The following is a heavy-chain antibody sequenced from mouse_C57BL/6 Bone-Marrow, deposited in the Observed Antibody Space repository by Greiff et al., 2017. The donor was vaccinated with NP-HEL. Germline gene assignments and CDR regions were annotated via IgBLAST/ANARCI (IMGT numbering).Heavy chain of an antibody. V-gene: IGHV1-55*01. J-gene: IGHJ1*03. CDR1: GYTFTSYW. Sequence: QVQLQQPGAELVKPGASVKMSCKASGYTFTSYWITWVKQRPGQGLEWIGDIYPGSGSTNYYEKFTSQATLTVDTSSSTAYLQLSSLPSEDSAVYYCARDYYGRQEVWGTGTTVTVTA. D-gene: IGHD1-1*01. CDR2: IYPGSGST. CDR3: ARDYYGRQEV.